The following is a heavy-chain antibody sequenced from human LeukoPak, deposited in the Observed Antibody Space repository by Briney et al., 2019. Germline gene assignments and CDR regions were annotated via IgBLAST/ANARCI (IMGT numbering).Heavy chain of an antibody. V-gene: IGHV3-7*01. J-gene: IGHJ4*02. Sequence: GGSLRLSCAASGFTFGTYWMSWVRQAPGKGLEWVASIKQDGSEIHYVDSVKGRYTISRDNAKNSLYLQMNSLRAEDTAVYYCAKLIAPRTIYDYWGQGTLVTVSS. CDR2: IKQDGSEI. D-gene: IGHD6-6*01. CDR3: AKLIAPRTIYDY. CDR1: GFTFGTYW.